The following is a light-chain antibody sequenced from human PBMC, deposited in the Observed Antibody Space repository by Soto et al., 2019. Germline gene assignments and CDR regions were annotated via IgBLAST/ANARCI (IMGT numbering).Light chain of an antibody. V-gene: IGKV1-33*01. CDR2: DAS. CDR1: QDISNY. CDR3: QQYDNLPLGFRYT. J-gene: IGKJ2*01. Sequence: DIQMTQSPSSLSASVGDRVTITCQASQDISNYLNWYQQKPGKAPKLLIYDASNLETGVPSRFSGSGSGTDFTFTISSLQPEDIATYYCQQYDNLPLGFRYTFGQGTKLEIK.